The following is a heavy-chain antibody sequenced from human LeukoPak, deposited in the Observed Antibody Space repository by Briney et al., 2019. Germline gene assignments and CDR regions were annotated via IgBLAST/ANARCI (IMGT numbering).Heavy chain of an antibody. Sequence: PSETVSLTCAAYGGSFSGYYWSWIRQPPGKGLEWIGEINHSGSTNYNASLRSRVTISVDTSKNQFSLRLSSVTAADTAVYYCAPRGDIEHSYGYGKWFDPWGQGTRVTVSS. V-gene: IGHV4-34*01. D-gene: IGHD5-18*01. CDR2: INHSGST. J-gene: IGHJ5*02. CDR1: GGSFSGYY. CDR3: APRGDIEHSYGYGKWFDP.